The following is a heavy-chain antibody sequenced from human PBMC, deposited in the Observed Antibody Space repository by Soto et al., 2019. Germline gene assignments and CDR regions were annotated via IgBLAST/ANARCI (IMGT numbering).Heavy chain of an antibody. D-gene: IGHD3-10*01. CDR2: IYYSGST. V-gene: IGHV4-59*12. Sequence: PSETLSLTCTVSGGSISSYYWSWIRQPPGKGLEWIGYIYYSGSTNYNPSLKSRVTISVDTSKNQFSLKLSSVTAADTAVYYCARENRPRITDIWGQGTMVTVSS. J-gene: IGHJ3*02. CDR3: ARENRPRITDI. CDR1: GGSISSYY.